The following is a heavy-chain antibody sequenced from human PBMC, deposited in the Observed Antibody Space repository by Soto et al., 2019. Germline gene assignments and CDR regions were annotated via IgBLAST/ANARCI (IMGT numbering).Heavy chain of an antibody. D-gene: IGHD7-27*01. CDR2: INPSGGST. CDR1: GGTFSSYA. CDR3: AREPQLGLGALGMDV. Sequence: QVQLVQSGAEVKKPGSSVKVSCKASGGTFSSYAISWVRQAPGQGLEWMGIINPSGGSTSYAQKFQGRVTMTRDTSTSTVYMELSSLRSEDTAVYYCAREPQLGLGALGMDVWGQGTTVTVSS. V-gene: IGHV1-46*01. J-gene: IGHJ6*02.